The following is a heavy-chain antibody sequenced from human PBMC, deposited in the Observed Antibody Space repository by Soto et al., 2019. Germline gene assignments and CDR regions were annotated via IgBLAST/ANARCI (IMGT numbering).Heavy chain of an antibody. D-gene: IGHD2-2*01. CDR1: GFTFSSYA. CDR3: AKPQRRDQTPQNAFDI. Sequence: PGGSLRLSCAASGFTFSSYAMSWVRQAPGKGLEWVSAISGSGGSTYYADSVKGRFTISRDNSKNTLYLQMNSLRAEDTAVYYCAKPQRRDQTPQNAFDIWGQGTMVTVSS. J-gene: IGHJ3*02. CDR2: ISGSGGST. V-gene: IGHV3-23*01.